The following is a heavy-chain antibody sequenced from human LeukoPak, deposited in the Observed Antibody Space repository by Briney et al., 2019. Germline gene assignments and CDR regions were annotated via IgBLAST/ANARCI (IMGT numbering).Heavy chain of an antibody. V-gene: IGHV3-23*01. CDR2: LGISGGYA. D-gene: IGHD3-9*01. Sequence: GGSLRLSCVASGFTLSSYAVSWVRQAPGKGLQWVSSLGISGGYAWYAGSVKGRFTISRDSSKNTLYLQMNRLGAEDTAVYYCAKDRDDILTGYPQGDDYWGQGTLVTVSS. J-gene: IGHJ4*02. CDR1: GFTLSSYA. CDR3: AKDRDDILTGYPQGDDY.